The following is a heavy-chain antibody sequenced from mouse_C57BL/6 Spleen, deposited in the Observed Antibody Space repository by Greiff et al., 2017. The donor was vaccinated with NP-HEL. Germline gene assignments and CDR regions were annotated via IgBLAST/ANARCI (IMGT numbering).Heavy chain of an antibody. CDR3: AGVLWFAY. Sequence: EVHLVESGPGLVKPSQSLSLTCSVTGYSITSGYYWNWIRQFPGNKLEWMGYISYDGSNNYNPSLKNRISITRDTSKNQFFLKLNSVTTEDTATYYCAGVLWFAYWGQGTLVTVSA. CDR2: ISYDGSN. CDR1: GYSITSGYY. D-gene: IGHD2-14*01. J-gene: IGHJ3*01. V-gene: IGHV3-6*01.